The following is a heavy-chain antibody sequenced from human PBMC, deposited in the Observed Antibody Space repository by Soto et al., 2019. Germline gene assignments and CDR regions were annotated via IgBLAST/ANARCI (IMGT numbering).Heavy chain of an antibody. CDR3: ARKQAGSFSGIEY. V-gene: IGHV4-31*03. D-gene: IGHD1-1*01. Sequence: TLSLTCTVTGDSITSGGYYWSWIRQHPGKGLEWLGYIYGSGGSGSTLYNPSLKSRITLSVDTSKTQFSLNLSSVTVADTAVYFCARKQAGSFSGIEYWGQGTLVNVSS. CDR1: GDSITSGGYY. CDR2: IYGSGGSGST. J-gene: IGHJ4*02.